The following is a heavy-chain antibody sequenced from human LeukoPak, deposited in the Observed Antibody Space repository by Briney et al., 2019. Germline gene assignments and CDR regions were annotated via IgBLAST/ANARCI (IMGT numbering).Heavy chain of an antibody. J-gene: IGHJ4*02. CDR3: ANLLRWEPY. Sequence: GGSLRLSCAASGFTVSSNYMSWVRQAPGKGLEWVAVISYDGSNKYYADSVKGRFTFSRDNSKNTLYLQMNSLRAEDTAVYYCANLLRWEPYWGQGTLVTVSS. V-gene: IGHV3-30*18. D-gene: IGHD4-23*01. CDR1: GFTVSSNY. CDR2: ISYDGSNK.